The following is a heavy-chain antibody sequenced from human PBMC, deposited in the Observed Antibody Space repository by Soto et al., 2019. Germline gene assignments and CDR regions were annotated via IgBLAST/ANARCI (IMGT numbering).Heavy chain of an antibody. V-gene: IGHV4-59*01. CDR1: GGSLTDYY. D-gene: IGHD2-21*01. CDR3: ARGNDWKSSTFDI. CDR2: VYYSGST. J-gene: IGHJ3*02. Sequence: SLETLSLTCTVSGGSLTDYYWNWIRQSPGKGLEWIGYVYYSGSTNYNPSLKSRVTISVDTSKNQFSLKLNSVTAADTAVYFCARGNDWKSSTFDIWGQGTMVTV.